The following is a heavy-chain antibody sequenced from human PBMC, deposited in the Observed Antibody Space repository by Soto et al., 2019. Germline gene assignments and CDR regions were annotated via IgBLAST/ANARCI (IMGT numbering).Heavy chain of an antibody. V-gene: IGHV3-23*01. CDR3: ARSRSAMADGVNV. J-gene: IGHJ6*02. D-gene: IGHD5-18*01. Sequence: AGGSLRLSCEVSGVNFRGYAMSWVRQAPGKGLEWVSGIRIGPGITYYADSVKGRFTISSDISRKTVYLQMNNLRGEDTALYFCARSRSAMADGVNVWGQGTTVTVSS. CDR2: IRIGPGIT. CDR1: GVNFRGYA.